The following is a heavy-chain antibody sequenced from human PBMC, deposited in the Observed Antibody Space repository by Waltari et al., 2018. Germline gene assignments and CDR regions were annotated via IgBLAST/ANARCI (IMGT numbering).Heavy chain of an antibody. CDR3: ARDRGYCSSTSCYAEFDY. CDR2: INAGNGNT. CDR1: GYTFTSYA. J-gene: IGHJ4*02. D-gene: IGHD2-2*01. V-gene: IGHV1-3*01. Sequence: QVQLVQSGAEVKKPGASVKVSCKASGYTFTSYAMHWVRQAPGQRLEWMGWINAGNGNTKYSQKFQGRVTITRDTSASTAYMELSSLRSEDTAVYYCARDRGYCSSTSCYAEFDYWGQGTLVTVSS.